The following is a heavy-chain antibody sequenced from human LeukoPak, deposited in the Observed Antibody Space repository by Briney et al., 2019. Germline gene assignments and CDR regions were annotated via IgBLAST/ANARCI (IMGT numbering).Heavy chain of an antibody. CDR2: IYHSGNT. Sequence: SETLSLTCTVSNYSVSSGYYWAWIRQPPGKGLEWIGNIYHSGNTYYNPSLKSRVSLSVDKSKNQFSLKLSSVTAADTAVYYCARRPRNFDYWGQGTLVTVSS. CDR3: ARRPRNFDY. CDR1: NYSVSSGYY. V-gene: IGHV4-38-2*02. J-gene: IGHJ4*02.